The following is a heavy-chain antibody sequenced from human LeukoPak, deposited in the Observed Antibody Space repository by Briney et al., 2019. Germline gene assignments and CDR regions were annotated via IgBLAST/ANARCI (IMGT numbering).Heavy chain of an antibody. CDR3: ERVRVGVRDY. V-gene: IGHV4-34*01. CDR2: INHSGST. D-gene: IGHD3-16*01. J-gene: IGHJ4*02. Sequence: PSETLSLTCAVYGGSFSGYYWSWIRQPPGKGLEWIGEINHSGSTNYNPSLKSRVTISVDTSKNQFSLKLSSVTAADTAVYYCERVRVGVRDYWGQGTLVTVSS. CDR1: GGSFSGYY.